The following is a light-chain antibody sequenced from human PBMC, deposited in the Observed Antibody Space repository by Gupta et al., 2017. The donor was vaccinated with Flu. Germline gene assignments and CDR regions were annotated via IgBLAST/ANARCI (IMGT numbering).Light chain of an antibody. J-gene: IGKJ2*01. Sequence: EIVLTQSPVTLSLSPGERATLSCGASQSVSSNYLAWYQQKPGLAPRLLIYDASSRATGVPDRFSGRGSGTDVTLTISRLEPEDFAVYYCQQYGSSPPYTFGQGTKLEIE. CDR1: QSVSSNY. CDR2: DAS. V-gene: IGKV3D-20*01. CDR3: QQYGSSPPYT.